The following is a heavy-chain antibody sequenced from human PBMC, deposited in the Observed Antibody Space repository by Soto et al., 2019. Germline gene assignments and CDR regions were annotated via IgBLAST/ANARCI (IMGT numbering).Heavy chain of an antibody. J-gene: IGHJ4*02. CDR2: ISASDGST. Sequence: SVKVSCKASGYAFSFGFSWVRQAPGQGLEWMGWISASDGSTNSAQKFRGRISLTTDTSTNTAYLDLLSLTSDDTAVYFCATYYFGSGSYYRFDNWGQGTLVTVSS. CDR3: ATYYFGSGSYYRFDN. D-gene: IGHD3-10*01. V-gene: IGHV1-18*01. CDR1: GYAFSFG.